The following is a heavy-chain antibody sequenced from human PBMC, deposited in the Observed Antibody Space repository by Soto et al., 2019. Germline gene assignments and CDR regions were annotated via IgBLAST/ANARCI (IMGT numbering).Heavy chain of an antibody. CDR2: IWNDGNGY. V-gene: IGHV3-33*01. CDR3: ARRQISPPTRGAASARGGMDV. CDR1: GFNFNNYG. Sequence: QVQLVESGGGVVQPGRSLRLSCAASGFNFNNYGMHWVRQAPGKGLEWVAVIWNDGNGYYYANAVKGPFTSSRDNSKNTLYLQMSSLRAEDTAVYYCARRQISPPTRGAASARGGMDVWGQGTTVTVSS. J-gene: IGHJ6*02. D-gene: IGHD6-13*01.